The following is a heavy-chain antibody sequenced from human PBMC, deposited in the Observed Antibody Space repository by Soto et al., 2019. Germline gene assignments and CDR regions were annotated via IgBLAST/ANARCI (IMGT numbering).Heavy chain of an antibody. CDR3: AREGPRPYYYYGMDV. J-gene: IGHJ6*02. CDR1: GYTFSMSG. V-gene: IGHV1-18*01. CDR2: ISGYNGKT. Sequence: QVQLVQSGAEVKKPGASVKVSCKSSGYTFSMSGISWVRQAPGQGLEWMGWISGYNGKTNYEQKFQDRVTMTTDTSTNMAYMERRSLRSYDTAVYYCAREGPRPYYYYGMDVWGQGTTVTVSS.